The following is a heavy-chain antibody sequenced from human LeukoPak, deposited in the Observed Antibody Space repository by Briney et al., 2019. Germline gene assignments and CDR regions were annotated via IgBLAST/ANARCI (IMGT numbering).Heavy chain of an antibody. D-gene: IGHD3-22*01. CDR2: IYYSGGT. J-gene: IGHJ5*02. V-gene: IGHV4-59*01. CDR3: ARDFNYDSSGYLYNWFDP. CDR1: GGSISSYY. Sequence: SETLSLTCTVSGGSISSYYWSWIRQPPGKGLEWIGYIYYSGGTNYNPSLKSRVTISVDTTKNQFSLKLSSVTAAGTAVYYCARDFNYDSSGYLYNWFDPWGQGTLVTVSS.